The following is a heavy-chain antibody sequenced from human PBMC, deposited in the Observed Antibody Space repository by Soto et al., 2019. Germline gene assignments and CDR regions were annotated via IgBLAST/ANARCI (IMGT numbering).Heavy chain of an antibody. CDR2: ISYEGSNK. CDR1: GFTFSSYA. D-gene: IGHD4-17*01. Sequence: GGSLRLSCAASGFTFSSYAMHWVRQAPGKGLEWVAVISYEGSNKYYADSVKGRFTISRDNSKNTLYLQMNSLRAEDTAVYYWVRDSTPGATTVATPGSHFYSCMEVGGQGTTVTVSS. V-gene: IGHV3-30-3*01. J-gene: IGHJ6*02. CDR3: VRDSTPGATTVATPGSHFYSCMEV.